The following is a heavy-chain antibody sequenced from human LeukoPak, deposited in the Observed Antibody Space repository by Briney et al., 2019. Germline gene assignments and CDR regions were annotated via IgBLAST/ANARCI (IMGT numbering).Heavy chain of an antibody. J-gene: IGHJ4*02. CDR2: INHSGST. CDR3: ATYKRMTGYYTVDY. Sequence: SETLSLTCAVYGGSFSGYYWSWIRQPPGRGLEWIGEINHSGSTNYNPSLQSRVTMSMDTSKNQFSLKLSSVTTADTAVYYCATYKRMTGYYTVDYWGQGALVSVSS. CDR1: GGSFSGYY. V-gene: IGHV4-34*01. D-gene: IGHD3/OR15-3a*01.